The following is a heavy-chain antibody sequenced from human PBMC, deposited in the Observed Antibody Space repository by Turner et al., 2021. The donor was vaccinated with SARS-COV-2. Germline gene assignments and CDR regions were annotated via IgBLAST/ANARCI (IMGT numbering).Heavy chain of an antibody. CDR3: AREMAAHYGSGSYYSAPFDY. CDR1: GFTFSSYA. D-gene: IGHD3-10*01. V-gene: IGHV3-30-3*01. Sequence: QVQLVESGGGVVQPGRSLRRPCAASGFTFSSYAMHWGRQAPGKGLEWVAVISYDGSNKYYADSVKGRFTISRDNSKNTLYLQMNSLRAEDTAVYYCAREMAAHYGSGSYYSAPFDYWGQGTLVTVSS. J-gene: IGHJ4*02. CDR2: ISYDGSNK.